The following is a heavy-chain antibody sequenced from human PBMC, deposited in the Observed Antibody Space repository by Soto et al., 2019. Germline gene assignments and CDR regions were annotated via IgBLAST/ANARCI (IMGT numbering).Heavy chain of an antibody. J-gene: IGHJ4*02. V-gene: IGHV4-31*03. CDR3: ARVRDCSSTSCYVGVGIDY. D-gene: IGHD2-2*01. Sequence: SETLSLTCTVSGGSISSGGYYWGWIRQHPGKGLEWIGYIYYSGSTYYNPSLKSRVTISVDTSKNQFSLKLSSVTAADTAVYYCARVRDCSSTSCYVGVGIDYWGQGTLVTVS. CDR2: IYYSGST. CDR1: GGSISSGGYY.